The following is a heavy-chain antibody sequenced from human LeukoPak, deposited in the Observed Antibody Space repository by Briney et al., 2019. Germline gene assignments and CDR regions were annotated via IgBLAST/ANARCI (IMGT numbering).Heavy chain of an antibody. V-gene: IGHV1-24*01. J-gene: IGHJ4*02. CDR3: AAEGQWSLVPYFNS. CDR2: FDPEDAEV. Sequence: ASVKVSCKVSGNTLTDLSIHWVRQAPEKGLDWMGGFDPEDAEVIYAEKFQDRVTMTEDPSTDTAYLELSSLRSEDTAVYYCAAEGQWSLVPYFNSWGQGTLVTVSS. CDR1: GNTLTDLS. D-gene: IGHD2-2*01.